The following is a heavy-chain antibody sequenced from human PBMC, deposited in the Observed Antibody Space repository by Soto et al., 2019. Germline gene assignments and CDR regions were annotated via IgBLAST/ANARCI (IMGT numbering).Heavy chain of an antibody. CDR2: TSSGGRT. Sequence: EVQLVDSGGVLVQPGGSLRLSCAASGFTVSSNYMTWVRHAPGKGLEWVAVTSSGGRTYYADSVKGRFTISRDNSKNTLYLQMISLRAEDTAVYYCARETSSSLDYWGQGTLVTVSS. CDR3: ARETSSSLDY. D-gene: IGHD6-6*01. CDR1: GFTVSSNY. J-gene: IGHJ4*02. V-gene: IGHV3-66*01.